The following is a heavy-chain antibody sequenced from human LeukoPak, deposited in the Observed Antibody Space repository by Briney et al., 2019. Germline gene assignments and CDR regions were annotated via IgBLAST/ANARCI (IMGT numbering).Heavy chain of an antibody. CDR3: ARGSSPAVADFDY. CDR2: ISVYNGNT. Sequence: ASVKVSCKASGYTFTSYNINWVRQAPGQGREWMGWISVYNGNTHYAQKLQGRVTMTTDTSTSTAYMELRSLRSDDTAVYYCARGSSPAVADFDYWGQGTLVTVSS. V-gene: IGHV1-18*04. D-gene: IGHD6-19*01. J-gene: IGHJ4*02. CDR1: GYTFTSYN.